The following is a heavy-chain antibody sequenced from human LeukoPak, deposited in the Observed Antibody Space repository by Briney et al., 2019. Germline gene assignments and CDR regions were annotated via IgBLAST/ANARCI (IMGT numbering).Heavy chain of an antibody. CDR3: AREEGGSRTATSPSFDY. J-gene: IGHJ4*02. CDR1: GYTFTGYY. D-gene: IGHD2-15*01. Sequence: GASVKVSCKASGYTFTGYYMHWVRQAPGQGLEWMGWINPNSGGTNYAQKFQGRVTMTRDTSISTAYMELSRLRSDDTAVYYCAREEGGSRTATSPSFDYWGQGTLVTVSS. V-gene: IGHV1-2*02. CDR2: INPNSGGT.